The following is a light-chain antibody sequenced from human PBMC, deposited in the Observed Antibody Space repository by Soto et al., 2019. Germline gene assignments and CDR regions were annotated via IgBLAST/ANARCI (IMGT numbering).Light chain of an antibody. J-gene: IGLJ2*01. V-gene: IGLV2-11*01. CDR2: NVS. CDR1: SSDVGGYNY. Sequence: QSALTQPRSVSGSPGQSVTISCTGTSSDVGGYNYVSWYQQHPGKAPKLMIYNVSKRPSGVPDRFSGSKSGNTASLTISGLQAEDEADYYCCSYAGTYTVFGEGTHLTVL. CDR3: CSYAGTYTV.